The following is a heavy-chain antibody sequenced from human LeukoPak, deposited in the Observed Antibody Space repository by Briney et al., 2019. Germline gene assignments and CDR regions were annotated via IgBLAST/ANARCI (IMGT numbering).Heavy chain of an antibody. V-gene: IGHV3-21*01. CDR2: ISSSSTYI. Sequence: GGSLRLSCAASGFTFSSYSMNWVRQAPGEGLEWVSSISSSSTYIYYADSVKGRFTISRDNAKNSLYLQMNSLRAEDTAVYYCARDPIVATMEPGYWGQGTLVTVSS. CDR3: ARDPIVATMEPGY. D-gene: IGHD5-12*01. CDR1: GFTFSSYS. J-gene: IGHJ4*02.